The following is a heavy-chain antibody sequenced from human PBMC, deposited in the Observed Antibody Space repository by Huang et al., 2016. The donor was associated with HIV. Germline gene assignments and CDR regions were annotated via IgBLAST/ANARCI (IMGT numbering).Heavy chain of an antibody. CDR1: TFTFGAYW. J-gene: IGHJ6*02. Sequence: VESGGRSVKPGGSIRLSCVGSTFTFGAYWMSWVRQPPGKGLEWVANIKQDETEKYYVDSVKGRFNISRDNAKKVLFLEMDALRVEDTAIYFCATKTAGMDIWGQGTTVIVSS. CDR2: IKQDETEK. CDR3: ATKTAGMDI. V-gene: IGHV3-7*01.